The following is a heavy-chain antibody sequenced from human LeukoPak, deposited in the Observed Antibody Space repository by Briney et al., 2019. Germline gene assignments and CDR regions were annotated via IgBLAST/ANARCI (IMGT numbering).Heavy chain of an antibody. V-gene: IGHV3-23*01. J-gene: IGHJ4*02. CDR2: ISGSGGST. Sequence: PGGSLRLSCAASGFTYSSYALNWVRQAPGKELEWVSSISGSGGSTYYADSVKGRFTISRDNSKNSLYLQMDSLRTEDTAFYYCSKGHYDVLTGYLFDYWGQGTLVTVSP. CDR1: GFTYSSYA. D-gene: IGHD3-9*01. CDR3: SKGHYDVLTGYLFDY.